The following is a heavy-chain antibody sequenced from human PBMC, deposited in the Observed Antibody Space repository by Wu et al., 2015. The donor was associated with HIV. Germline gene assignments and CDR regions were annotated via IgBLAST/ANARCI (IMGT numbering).Heavy chain of an antibody. Sequence: QVQLVQSGAEVKKPGSSVKVSCKASGGTFSSYAISWVRQAPGQGLEWMGRIIPIFGTANYAQKFQGRVTITADESTSTAYMELSSLRSEDTAVYYCARFRFWGSTGHDAFDIWGQGTMVTVSS. D-gene: IGHD3-16*01. CDR1: GGTFSSYA. J-gene: IGHJ3*02. V-gene: IGHV1-69*13. CDR2: IIPIFGTA. CDR3: ARFRFWGSTGHDAFDI.